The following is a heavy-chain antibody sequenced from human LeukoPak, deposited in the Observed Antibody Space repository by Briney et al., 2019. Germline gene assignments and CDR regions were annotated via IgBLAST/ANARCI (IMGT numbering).Heavy chain of an antibody. CDR3: AKRPRGNYLDPFDY. CDR2: ISGSGGST. Sequence: GGSLRLSCAASGFTFSSYAMSCVRQAPGKGLEWVSGISGSGGSTYYADSVKGRFTISRDNSKNRLYLQMNSLRAEDTAVYYCAKRPRGNYLDPFDYWGQGTLVTVSS. V-gene: IGHV3-23*01. J-gene: IGHJ4*02. D-gene: IGHD3-10*01. CDR1: GFTFSSYA.